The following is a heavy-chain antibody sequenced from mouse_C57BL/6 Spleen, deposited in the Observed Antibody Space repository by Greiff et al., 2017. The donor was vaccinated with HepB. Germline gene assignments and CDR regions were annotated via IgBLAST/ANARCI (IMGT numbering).Heavy chain of an antibody. V-gene: IGHV1-55*01. D-gene: IGHD4-1*01. CDR2: IYPGSGST. Sequence: QVQLQQPGAELVKPGASVKMSCKASGYTFTSYWITWVKQRPGQGLEWIGDIYPGSGSTNYNEKFKSKATLTVDTSSSTAYMQLSSLTSEDSAVYYCARSGLGNWDVPFDYWGQGTTLTVSS. J-gene: IGHJ2*01. CDR1: GYTFTSYW. CDR3: ARSGLGNWDVPFDY.